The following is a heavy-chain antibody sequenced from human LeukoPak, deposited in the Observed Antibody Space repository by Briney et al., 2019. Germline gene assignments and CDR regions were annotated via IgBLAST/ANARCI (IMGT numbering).Heavy chain of an antibody. CDR3: ARGTTYYDFWSGYGNWFDP. Sequence: SETLSLTCAVYGGSFSGYYWSWIRQPPGKGLEWIGEINHSGSTNYNPSLKSRVTISVDTSKNQFSLKLSSVTAADTAVYYCARGTTYYDFWSGYGNWFDPWGQGTLVTVSS. CDR2: INHSGST. J-gene: IGHJ5*02. V-gene: IGHV4-34*01. CDR1: GGSFSGYY. D-gene: IGHD3-3*01.